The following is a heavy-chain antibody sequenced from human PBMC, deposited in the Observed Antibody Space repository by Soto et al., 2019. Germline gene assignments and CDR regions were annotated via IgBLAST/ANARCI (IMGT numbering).Heavy chain of an antibody. Sequence: ASVNVSCKASGYTFSSNGISWVRQAPGQGLEWMGWISAHNGDTNYAQKLQGRVTLTTHTPTSTAYMELRSLRSDDTAVYYCARGGAYSSGWPLDYWGQGTMVTVSS. CDR2: ISAHNGDT. D-gene: IGHD6-19*01. V-gene: IGHV1-18*01. CDR1: GYTFSSNG. CDR3: ARGGAYSSGWPLDY. J-gene: IGHJ4*02.